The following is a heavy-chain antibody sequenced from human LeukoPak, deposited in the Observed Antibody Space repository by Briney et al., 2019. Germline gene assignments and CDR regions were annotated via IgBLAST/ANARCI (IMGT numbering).Heavy chain of an antibody. CDR1: GGSICSYY. CDR2: IYYSGST. D-gene: IGHD6-6*01. CDR3: ARTYSSSVPFDY. V-gene: IGHV4-59*01. J-gene: IGHJ4*02. Sequence: PSETLSLTCTVSGGSICSYYWSWIPQPPGKGLEWIGYIYYSGSTNYNPALKSRVTITVDTSKDQFTLKLSSVTAADTAVYYCARTYSSSVPFDYWGQGTLVTVSS.